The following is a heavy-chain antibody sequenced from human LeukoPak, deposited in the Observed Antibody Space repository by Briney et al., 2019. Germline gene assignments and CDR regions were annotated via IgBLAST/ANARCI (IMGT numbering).Heavy chain of an antibody. CDR1: GFTFSSYG. D-gene: IGHD1-26*01. CDR3: AKDGTAYYFDY. V-gene: IGHV3-30*02. Sequence: GGSLRLSCAASGFTFSSYGMHWVRQAPGKGLEWVAFIQYDGSNKYYADAVKGRFTISRDNSKNTLHLQMNSLRAEDTGVYYCAKDGTAYYFDYWAREPWSPSPQ. CDR2: IQYDGSNK. J-gene: IGHJ4*02.